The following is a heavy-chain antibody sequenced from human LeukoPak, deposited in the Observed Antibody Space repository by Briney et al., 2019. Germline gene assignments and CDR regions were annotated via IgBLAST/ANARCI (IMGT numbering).Heavy chain of an antibody. J-gene: IGHJ4*02. CDR3: ARRSSGSPPYYFDY. Sequence: GGSLRLSCAASGFTFSSYWMHWVRQAPGKGLVWVSHINSDGSTTNYADSVKGRFTISRDNAKNTLDLQMNSLRAEDTAVYYCARRSSGSPPYYFDYWGQGTLVTVSS. CDR2: INSDGSTT. CDR1: GFTFSSYW. V-gene: IGHV3-74*01. D-gene: IGHD1-26*01.